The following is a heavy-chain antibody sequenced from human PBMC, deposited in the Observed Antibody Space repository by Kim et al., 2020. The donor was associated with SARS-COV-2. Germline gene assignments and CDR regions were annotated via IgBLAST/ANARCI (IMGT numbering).Heavy chain of an antibody. D-gene: IGHD2-15*01. Sequence: GGSLRLSCAASGFTFSNAWMSWVRQAPGKGLEWVGRIKSKTDGGTTDYAAPVKGRFTISRDDSKNTLYLQMNSLKTEDTAVYYCTTCYWGGGSCFDHYFDYWGQGTLVTVSS. CDR3: TTCYWGGGSCFDHYFDY. CDR1: GFTFSNAW. CDR2: IKSKTDGGTT. V-gene: IGHV3-15*01. J-gene: IGHJ4*02.